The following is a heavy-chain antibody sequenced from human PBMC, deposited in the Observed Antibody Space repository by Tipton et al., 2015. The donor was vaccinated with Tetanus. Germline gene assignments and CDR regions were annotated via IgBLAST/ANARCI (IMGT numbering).Heavy chain of an antibody. CDR3: AKGTGYYGMDV. CDR2: ISWNSGTI. V-gene: IGHV3-9*01. CDR1: GFTFDDYG. Sequence: SLRLSCAASGFTFDDYGMHWVRQVPGKGLEWVSGISWNSGTIGYADSVKGRFTISRDNAKNSLYLQMNSLRAEDTALYYCAKGTGYYGMDVWGQGTTVTVSS. J-gene: IGHJ6*02. D-gene: IGHD2-8*02.